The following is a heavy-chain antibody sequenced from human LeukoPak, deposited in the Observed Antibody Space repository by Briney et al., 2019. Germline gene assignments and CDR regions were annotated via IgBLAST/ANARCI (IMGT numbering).Heavy chain of an antibody. CDR3: ARGSTARYYYDRSGYYRGAFDY. J-gene: IGHJ4*02. CDR1: GYTFTSYA. V-gene: IGHV1-3*02. D-gene: IGHD3-22*01. CDR2: SNAGNGNT. Sequence: ASVKVSCKASGYTFTSYAMHWVRQAPGQRLEWMGWSNAGNGNTKYSQEFQGRVTITRDTSASTSYMELSSLRSDDTAVYYCARGSTARYYYDRSGYYRGAFDYWGQGTLVTVSS.